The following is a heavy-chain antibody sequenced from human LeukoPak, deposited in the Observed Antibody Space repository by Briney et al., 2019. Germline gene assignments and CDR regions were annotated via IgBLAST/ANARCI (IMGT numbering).Heavy chain of an antibody. D-gene: IGHD3-10*01. V-gene: IGHV1-69*04. J-gene: IGHJ4*02. CDR2: IIPILGIA. Sequence: GASVKVSCKASGGTFSSYAISWVRQAPGQGLEWMGRIIPILGIANYAQKFQGRVTITADKSTSTAYMELSSLRSEDTAVYYCARAKDSGGLYYFDYWGQGTLVTVSS. CDR3: ARAKDSGGLYYFDY. CDR1: GGTFSSYA.